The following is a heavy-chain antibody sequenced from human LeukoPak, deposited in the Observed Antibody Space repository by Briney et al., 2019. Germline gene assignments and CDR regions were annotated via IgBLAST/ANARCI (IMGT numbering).Heavy chain of an antibody. D-gene: IGHD2-15*01. CDR3: TRLGYCSGGSCYDPDY. Sequence: GGSLRLSCTASGITFGDYAMSWVRQAPGKGLDWVGFIRSKAYGGTTEYAASVKGRFTISRDDSKSIAYLQMNSLKTEDTAVYYCTRLGYCSGGSCYDPDYWGQGTLVTVSS. J-gene: IGHJ4*02. CDR2: IRSKAYGGTT. CDR1: GITFGDYA. V-gene: IGHV3-49*04.